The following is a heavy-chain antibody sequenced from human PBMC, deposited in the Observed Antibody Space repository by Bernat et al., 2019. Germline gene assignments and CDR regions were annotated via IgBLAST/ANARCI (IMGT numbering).Heavy chain of an antibody. CDR2: IYSGGST. CDR1: EFTVSSNY. CDR3: ARDPYYGSGSYDFDI. Sequence: EVQLVESGGGLVQPGGSLRLSCAASEFTVSSNYMSWVRQAPGKGLEWVSVIYSGGSTYYADSVKGRFTISRDNSKNTLYLQMNSLRAEDTAVYYCARDPYYGSGSYDFDIWGQGTMVTVSS. V-gene: IGHV3-66*01. J-gene: IGHJ3*02. D-gene: IGHD3-10*01.